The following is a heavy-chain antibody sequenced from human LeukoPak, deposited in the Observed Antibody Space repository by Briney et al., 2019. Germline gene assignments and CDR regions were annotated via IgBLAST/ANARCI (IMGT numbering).Heavy chain of an antibody. CDR1: GYTFTSYG. Sequence: GASVKVSCKASGYTFTSYGISWVRQAPGQGLEWMGWINPNSGGTNYAQKFQGRVTMTRDTSISTAYMELSRLRSDDTAVYYCARDSIYCSGGSCYLYDIWGQGTMVTVSS. CDR3: ARDSIYCSGGSCYLYDI. D-gene: IGHD2-15*01. V-gene: IGHV1-2*02. J-gene: IGHJ3*02. CDR2: INPNSGGT.